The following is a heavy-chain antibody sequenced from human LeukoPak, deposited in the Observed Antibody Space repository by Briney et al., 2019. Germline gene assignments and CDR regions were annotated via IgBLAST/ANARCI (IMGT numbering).Heavy chain of an antibody. CDR1: GGTFNNYA. CDR2: IIPIFGTA. D-gene: IGHD6-6*01. CDR3: ARDPRLNTAVFAGSISARPRDYYTGMDV. Sequence: GSSVKVSCKASGGTFNNYAISWVRQAPGQGLEWMGRIIPIFGTANYAQKFQGRVTITADKSTSTAYMELSSLTSEDTAVYFCARDPRLNTAVFAGSISARPRDYYTGMDVWGQGTTVRVSS. J-gene: IGHJ6*02. V-gene: IGHV1-69*06.